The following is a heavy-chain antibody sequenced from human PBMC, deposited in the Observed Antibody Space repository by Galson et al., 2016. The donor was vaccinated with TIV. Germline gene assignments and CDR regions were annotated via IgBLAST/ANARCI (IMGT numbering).Heavy chain of an antibody. D-gene: IGHD2-15*01. J-gene: IGHJ6*02. V-gene: IGHV3-30*03. Sequence: SLRLSCAASGFTFSAYGMHWVRQAPVKGLEWVAVISNDGSDKIYRDSVKGRFTISRDNSKNTLYLQMSGLRAQDTAVYYCARTVSGGGFYYSGMDVWGQGTTVTVSS. CDR2: ISNDGSDK. CDR1: GFTFSAYG. CDR3: ARTVSGGGFYYSGMDV.